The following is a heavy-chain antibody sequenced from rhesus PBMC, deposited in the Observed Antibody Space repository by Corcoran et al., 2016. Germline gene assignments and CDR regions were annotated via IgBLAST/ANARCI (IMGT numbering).Heavy chain of an antibody. Sequence: EVQLVASGGGLAQPGGSLRLSCRAVGLPLGASAQVRGRQAPGNGLEWVSRISNNGGTTWYAGSVKGRFTISRENAQNTLYLQMNSLRGEDTAVYYCAASTGIAAAASYWGQGVLVTVSS. V-gene: IGHV3-178*01. CDR2: ISNNGGTT. J-gene: IGHJ4*01. D-gene: IGHD6-31*01. CDR3: AASTGIAAAASY. CDR1: GLPLGASA.